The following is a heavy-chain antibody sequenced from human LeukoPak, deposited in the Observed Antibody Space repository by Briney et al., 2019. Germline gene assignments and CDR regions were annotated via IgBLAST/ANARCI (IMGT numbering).Heavy chain of an antibody. V-gene: IGHV4-4*07. CDR1: GGSIRNSY. CDR2: IYTSGST. Sequence: PSETLSLTCSVSGGSIRNSYWSWIRQPAGKGLEWIGRIYTSGSTNYNPSLKSRVTMSVDTSKNQFSLKLSSVTAADTAVYYCARDTYGDYGNIDAFDIWGQGTMVTVSS. J-gene: IGHJ3*02. CDR3: ARDTYGDYGNIDAFDI. D-gene: IGHD4-17*01.